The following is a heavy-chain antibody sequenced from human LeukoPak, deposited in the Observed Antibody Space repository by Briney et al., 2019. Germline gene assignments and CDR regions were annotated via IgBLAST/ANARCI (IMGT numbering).Heavy chain of an antibody. CDR2: IIPMVNTP. CDR1: GGTFRSYA. CDR3: AIFQGTYGDNDNDY. J-gene: IGHJ4*02. Sequence: ASVKVSCKASGGTFRSYAINWVRLAPGKGREWMGGIIPMVNTPKYAQKFQGRVTITADESTSTGYMEVSSLRSEDTAVYYCAIFQGTYGDNDNDYWGQGTLVTVSS. D-gene: IGHD4-17*01. V-gene: IGHV1-69*01.